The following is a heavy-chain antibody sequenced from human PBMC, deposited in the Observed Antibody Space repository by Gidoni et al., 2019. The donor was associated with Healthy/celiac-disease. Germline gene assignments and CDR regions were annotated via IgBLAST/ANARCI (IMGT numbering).Heavy chain of an antibody. J-gene: IGHJ4*02. CDR2: ISYDGSNK. Sequence: QVQLVESGGGVVQPGRSLRLSCAASGFTFSSYAMHWVRQAPGKGLDWVAVISYDGSNKYYADSVKGRFTISRDNSKNTLYLQMNSLRAEDTAVYYCARDLGSSSPSPDYWGQGTLVTVSS. D-gene: IGHD6-6*01. CDR1: GFTFSSYA. V-gene: IGHV3-30-3*01. CDR3: ARDLGSSSPSPDY.